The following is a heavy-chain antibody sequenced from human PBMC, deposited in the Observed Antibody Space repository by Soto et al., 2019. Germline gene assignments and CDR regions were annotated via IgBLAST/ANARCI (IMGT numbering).Heavy chain of an antibody. V-gene: IGHV3-23*01. J-gene: IGHJ4*03. D-gene: IGHD1-26*01. Sequence: PGGSLRLSCAASGFTFSSYAMSWVRQAPGKGLEWVSAISGSGGSTYYADSEKGRLTISRNNSKKTLYLQMNSLRAEDTAVYYCANDRKPGRPYWGQGTVVTVSS. CDR1: GFTFSSYA. CDR2: ISGSGGST. CDR3: ANDRKPGRPY.